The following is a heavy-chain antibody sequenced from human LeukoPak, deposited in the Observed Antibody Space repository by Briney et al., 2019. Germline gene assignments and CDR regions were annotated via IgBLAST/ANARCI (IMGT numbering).Heavy chain of an antibody. J-gene: IGHJ4*02. CDR2: IIPILGIA. V-gene: IGHV1-69*04. CDR3: AIGGSVVIVDY. Sequence: SVKVSCKASGGTFSSYAISWVRQAPGQGLEWMGRIIPILGIANYAQKFQGRVTITADKSTSTAYMELSGLRSEDTAVYYCAIGGSVVIVDYWGQGTLVTVSS. CDR1: GGTFSSYA. D-gene: IGHD3-22*01.